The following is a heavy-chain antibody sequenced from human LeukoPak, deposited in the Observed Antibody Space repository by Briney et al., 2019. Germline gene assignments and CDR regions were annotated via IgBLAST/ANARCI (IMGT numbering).Heavy chain of an antibody. CDR1: GFSLSMYW. CDR2: IRSDGVEK. V-gene: IGHV3-7*03. J-gene: IGHJ4*02. CDR3: AREFTGYGNTDY. D-gene: IGHD5-12*01. Sequence: GGSLRLSCTAAGFSLSMYWMSWVRQAPGKGLEWVANIRSDGVEKCYVDSVRGRFTISTDTAKNTLYLQMNSLRADDTAVYYCAREFTGYGNTDYWGQGTLVTVSS.